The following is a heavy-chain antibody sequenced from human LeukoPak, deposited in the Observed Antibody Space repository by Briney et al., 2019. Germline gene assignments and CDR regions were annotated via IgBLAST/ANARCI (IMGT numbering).Heavy chain of an antibody. CDR2: IYYSGST. D-gene: IGHD6-13*01. V-gene: IGHV4-59*01. J-gene: IGHJ4*02. Sequence: PSETLSLTCTVSGGSISSYYWSWIRQPPGKGLEWIGYIYYSGSTNYNPSLKSRVTISVDTSKNQFSLKLSSVTAVDTAVYYCARSDPGIAAAAPDYWGQGTLVTVSS. CDR1: GGSISSYY. CDR3: ARSDPGIAAAAPDY.